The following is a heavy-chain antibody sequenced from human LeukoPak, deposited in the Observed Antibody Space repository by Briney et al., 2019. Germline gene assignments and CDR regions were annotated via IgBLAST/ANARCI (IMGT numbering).Heavy chain of an antibody. CDR2: INPSGGST. CDR3: ARGGYSSPRSWFDS. J-gene: IGHJ5*01. V-gene: IGHV1-46*01. D-gene: IGHD6-13*01. CDR1: GYTFTSYG. Sequence: ASVKVSCKASGYTFTSYGISWVRQAPGQGLEWMGIINPSGGSTSYAQKFQGRVTMTRDMSTSTVYMELSSLRSEETAAYYCARGGYSSPRSWFDSWGQGTLVTVSS.